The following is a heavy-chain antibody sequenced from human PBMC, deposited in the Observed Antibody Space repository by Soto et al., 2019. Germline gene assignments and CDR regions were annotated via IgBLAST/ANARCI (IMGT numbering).Heavy chain of an antibody. CDR3: ARLPRGQWRSHLDY. Sequence: EVQLVESGGGLVQPGGSLRLSCAASGFSFSDHWMSWVRQAPGKGLEWVANIRRDGGEQYYVDSVRGRFTISRDNAKSSLSLQMDRLRVDDTAVYYCARLPRGQWRSHLDYWGQGTLVTVSS. D-gene: IGHD6-19*01. CDR2: IRRDGGEQ. CDR1: GFSFSDHW. J-gene: IGHJ4*02. V-gene: IGHV3-7*04.